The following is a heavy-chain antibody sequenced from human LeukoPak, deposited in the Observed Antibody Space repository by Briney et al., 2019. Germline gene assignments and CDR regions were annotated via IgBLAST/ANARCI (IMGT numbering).Heavy chain of an antibody. Sequence: PGGSLRLSCAASGFTFSSYGMHWVRQAPGKGLEYVSAISSNGGSTYYANSVKGRFTISRDNSKNTLYLQMGSLRAEDMAVYYCASADYSNYLGYWGQGTLVTVSS. V-gene: IGHV3-64*01. CDR2: ISSNGGST. CDR3: ASADYSNYLGY. D-gene: IGHD4-11*01. CDR1: GFTFSSYG. J-gene: IGHJ4*02.